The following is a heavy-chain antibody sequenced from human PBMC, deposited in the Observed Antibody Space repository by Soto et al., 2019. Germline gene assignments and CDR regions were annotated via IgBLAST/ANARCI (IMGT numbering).Heavy chain of an antibody. Sequence: GGSLRLSCASSVFTFSSYSMNWVRQAPGKGLDWVSSISSSSSYIYYADSVKGRFTISIDNAKNSLYLQMNSLRAEDTAVYYCARDRANWFDPWGQGTMVTVSS. CDR1: VFTFSSYS. CDR2: ISSSSSYI. V-gene: IGHV3-21*01. CDR3: ARDRANWFDP. J-gene: IGHJ5*02.